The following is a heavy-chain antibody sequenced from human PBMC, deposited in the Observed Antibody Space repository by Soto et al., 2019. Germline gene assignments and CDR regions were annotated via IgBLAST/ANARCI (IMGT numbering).Heavy chain of an antibody. CDR1: GFSLSTSGMC. Sequence: SGPTLGNPXQTLTLTCTFSGFSLSTSGMCVSWIRQPPGKALEWLALIDWDDDKYYSTSLKTRLTISKDTSKNQVVLTMTNMDPVDTATYYCARIKSISSGWYSYYYGMDVWGQGTTVTVSS. D-gene: IGHD6-19*01. CDR2: IDWDDDK. CDR3: ARIKSISSGWYSYYYGMDV. V-gene: IGHV2-70*01. J-gene: IGHJ6*02.